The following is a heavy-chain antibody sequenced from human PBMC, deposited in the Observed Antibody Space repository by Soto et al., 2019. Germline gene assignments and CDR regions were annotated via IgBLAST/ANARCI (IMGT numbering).Heavy chain of an antibody. J-gene: IGHJ6*03. Sequence: QVQLVQSGAEVKKPGSSVKVSCKASGGTFSSYAINWVRQAPGQGLEWMGRIVPMFGIPNFAPKFQGRFTMTADRSTTTASMELSSLRLEDTAVYYCASGPYTSSSGGYYYYYMDVWGKGTTVTVSS. CDR2: IVPMFGIP. D-gene: IGHD6-6*01. CDR1: GGTFSSYA. V-gene: IGHV1-69*02. CDR3: ASGPYTSSSGGYYYYYMDV.